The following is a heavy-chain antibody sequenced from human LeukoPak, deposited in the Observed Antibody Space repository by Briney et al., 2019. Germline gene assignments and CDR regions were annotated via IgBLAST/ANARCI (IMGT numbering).Heavy chain of an antibody. CDR2: INHSGST. CDR1: VGSFSGYY. J-gene: IGHJ4*02. CDR3: ARGKRGFL. V-gene: IGHV4-34*01. Sequence: SETLSLTCAVYVGSFSGYYWSWIRQPPGKGLEWIGEINHSGSTNYNPSLKSRVTISVDTSKNQFSLKLSSVTAADTAVYYCARGKRGFLWGQGTLVTVSS. D-gene: IGHD5-12*01.